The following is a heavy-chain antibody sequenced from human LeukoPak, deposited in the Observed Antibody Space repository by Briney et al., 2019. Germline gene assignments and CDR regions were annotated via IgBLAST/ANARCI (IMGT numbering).Heavy chain of an antibody. CDR3: ARDDWYGSGDNAFDI. CDR1: GGSFSGYY. V-gene: IGHV4-34*01. D-gene: IGHD3-10*01. J-gene: IGHJ3*02. CDR2: INHSGST. Sequence: PSETLSLTCAVYGGSFSGYYWSWIRQPPGKGLEWIGEINHSGSTNYNPSLKSRVTISVDTSKNQFSLKLSSVTAADTAVYYCARDDWYGSGDNAFDIWGQGTMVTVSS.